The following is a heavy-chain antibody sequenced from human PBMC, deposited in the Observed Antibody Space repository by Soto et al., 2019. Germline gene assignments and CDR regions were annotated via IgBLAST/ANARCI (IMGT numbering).Heavy chain of an antibody. CDR3: ARGYSSGWYSFHFDY. J-gene: IGHJ4*02. Sequence: SETLSLTCTVSGGSISSYYWSWIRQPPGKGLEWIGYIYYSGSTNYNPSLKSRVTISVDTSKNQFSLKLSSVTAADTAVYYCARGYSSGWYSFHFDYWGQGTLVTVSS. CDR1: GGSISSYY. D-gene: IGHD6-19*01. CDR2: IYYSGST. V-gene: IGHV4-59*01.